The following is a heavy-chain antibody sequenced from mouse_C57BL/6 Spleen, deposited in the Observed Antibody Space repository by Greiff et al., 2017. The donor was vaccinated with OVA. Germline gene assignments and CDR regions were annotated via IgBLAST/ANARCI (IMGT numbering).Heavy chain of an antibody. J-gene: IGHJ2*01. V-gene: IGHV1-54*01. CDR1: GYAFTNYL. Sequence: QVQLQQSGAELVRPGTSVKVSCKASGYAFTNYLIEWVKQRPGQGLEWIGVINPGSGGTNYNEKFKGKATLTADKSSSTAYMQLSSLTSEDSAVYFCARGRYDLARDYWGQGTTLTVSS. CDR3: ARGRYDLARDY. CDR2: INPGSGGT. D-gene: IGHD2-3*01.